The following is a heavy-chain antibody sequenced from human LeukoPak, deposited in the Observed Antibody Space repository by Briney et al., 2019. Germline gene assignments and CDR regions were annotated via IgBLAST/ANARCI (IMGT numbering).Heavy chain of an antibody. D-gene: IGHD1-1*01. Sequence: PGGFLRLSCTASGFTTHYWLNWVRQAPGKGLEWVSSSSITIYYADSVKGRFTISRDNAKNSLYLQMDSLRAEDTAVYFRATDRNWHFDYWGQGTLVTVSS. CDR2: SSSITI. J-gene: IGHJ4*02. CDR3: ATDRNWHFDY. V-gene: IGHV3-69-1*01. CDR1: GFTTHYW.